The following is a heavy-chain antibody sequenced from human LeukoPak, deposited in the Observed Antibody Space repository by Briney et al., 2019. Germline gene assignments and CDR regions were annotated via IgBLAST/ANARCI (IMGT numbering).Heavy chain of an antibody. D-gene: IGHD1-26*01. CDR2: ISSSSSYK. CDR1: GFTFSSYS. Sequence: GGSLRLSCAASGFTFSSYSMNWVRQAPGKGLEWVSSISSSSSYKYYADSVKGRFTISRDNAKNSLYLQMNSLRAEDTAVYYCARGRFGSYISFDYWGQGTLVTVSS. V-gene: IGHV3-21*01. CDR3: ARGRFGSYISFDY. J-gene: IGHJ4*02.